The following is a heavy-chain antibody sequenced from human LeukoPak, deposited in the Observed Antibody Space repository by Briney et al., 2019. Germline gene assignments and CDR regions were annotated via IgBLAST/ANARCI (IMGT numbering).Heavy chain of an antibody. D-gene: IGHD1-14*01. CDR2: INHSGST. Sequence: SETLSLTCTVSGYPISSGYYWSWIRQPPGKGLEWIGEINHSGSTNYNPSLKSRVTISVDTSKNQFSLKLSSVTAADTAVYYCARLAVPTGDFDYWGQGTLVTVSS. CDR3: ARLAVPTGDFDY. CDR1: GYPISSGYY. V-gene: IGHV4-38-2*02. J-gene: IGHJ4*02.